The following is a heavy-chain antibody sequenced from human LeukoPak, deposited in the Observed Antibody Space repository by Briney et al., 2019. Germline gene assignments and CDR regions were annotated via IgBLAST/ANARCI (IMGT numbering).Heavy chain of an antibody. Sequence: GASVKVSCKASGYTFTSYGISWVRQAPGQGLKWMGWISSHNGNTQYARKFQGRVTLTTDTSSTTAYMELRSLRSDDTAVYYCARDENWNDDGGKGYNWFDSLGQGTLVTVSS. CDR3: ARDENWNDDGGKGYNWFDS. V-gene: IGHV1-18*01. D-gene: IGHD1-1*01. J-gene: IGHJ5*01. CDR1: GYTFTSYG. CDR2: ISSHNGNT.